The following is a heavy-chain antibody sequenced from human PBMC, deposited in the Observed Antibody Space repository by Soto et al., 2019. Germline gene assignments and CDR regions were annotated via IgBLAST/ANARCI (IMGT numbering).Heavy chain of an antibody. CDR3: ARSGAYCTSITCLFDSF. V-gene: IGHV1-18*01. D-gene: IGHD2-8*01. CDR2: ISAYNGDT. Sequence: QAQLVQSGAEVKKPGASVKVSCRASGYTFTSYGYAWVRQAPGQGLEWMGWISAYNGDTNYAQKFQDRLTLTTATSTTTAYMGLRDLGSDDTAVYYCARSGAYCTSITCLFDSFWGLGTLVTVSS. CDR1: GYTFTSYG. J-gene: IGHJ4*02.